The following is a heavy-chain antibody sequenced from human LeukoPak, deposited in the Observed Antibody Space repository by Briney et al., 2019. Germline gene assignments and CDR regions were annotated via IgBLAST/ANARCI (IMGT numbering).Heavy chain of an antibody. D-gene: IGHD6-13*01. J-gene: IGHJ4*02. CDR2: IYYSGGT. CDR1: GGSISSSSYY. Sequence: SETLSLTCTVSGGSISSSSYYWGWIRQPPGKGLEWIGSIYYSGGTYYNPSLKSRVTISVDTSKNQFSLKLSSVTAADTAVYYCASRIAAEARFDYWGQGTLVTVSS. CDR3: ASRIAAEARFDY. V-gene: IGHV4-39*01.